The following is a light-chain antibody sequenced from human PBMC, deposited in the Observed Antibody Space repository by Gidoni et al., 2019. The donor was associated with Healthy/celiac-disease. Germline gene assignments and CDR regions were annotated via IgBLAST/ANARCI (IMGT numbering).Light chain of an antibody. CDR1: QSVSSSY. CDR2: GAS. V-gene: IGKV3-20*01. Sequence: EIVLPHSPGTLSLSPGERAPLSCRASQSVSSSYLAWYQQKPGQAPRLLIYGASSRATGIPDRFSGSGSGTDFTLTISRLEPEDFAVYYCQQYGSSPPWTFGQGTKVEIK. CDR3: QQYGSSPPWT. J-gene: IGKJ1*01.